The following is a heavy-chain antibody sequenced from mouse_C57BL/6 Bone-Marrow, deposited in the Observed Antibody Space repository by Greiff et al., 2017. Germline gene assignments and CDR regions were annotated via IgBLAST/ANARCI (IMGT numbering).Heavy chain of an antibody. CDR2: ISSGGDYI. J-gene: IGHJ3*01. Sequence: EVKLMESGEGLVKPGGSLKLSCAASGFTFSSYAMSWVRQTPEKRLEWVAYISSGGDYIYYADTVKGRFTISRDNARNTLYLQMSSLKSEDTAMYYCTRDHYYGSSYVAWFAYWGQGTLVTVSA. CDR1: GFTFSSYA. D-gene: IGHD1-1*01. CDR3: TRDHYYGSSYVAWFAY. V-gene: IGHV5-9-1*02.